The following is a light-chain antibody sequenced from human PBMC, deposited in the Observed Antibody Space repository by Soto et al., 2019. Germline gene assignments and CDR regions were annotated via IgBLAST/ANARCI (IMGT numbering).Light chain of an antibody. V-gene: IGKV3-15*01. CDR1: ESVSSN. J-gene: IGKJ2*03. Sequence: VMTQSPATLSVSPGERATLSCRASESVSSNLAWYQQKPGQAPRLLIYGASTRATGIPARFSGSGSGTEFTLTSSSLQSEDSAVYHCQQYHNWYSFGQGSKLEIK. CDR3: QQYHNWYS. CDR2: GAS.